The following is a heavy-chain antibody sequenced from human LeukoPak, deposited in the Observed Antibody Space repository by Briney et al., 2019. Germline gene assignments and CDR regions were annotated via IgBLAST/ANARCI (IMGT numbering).Heavy chain of an antibody. V-gene: IGHV4-59*01. CDR2: IYYSGST. CDR1: GGSISSCY. Sequence: PSETLSLTCTVSGGSISSCYWSWIRQPPGKGLEWIGYIYYSGSTNYNPSLKSRVTISVDTSKNQFSLKLSSVTAADTAVYYCARDLGYSYGLNWFDPWGQGTLVTVSS. CDR3: ARDLGYSYGLNWFDP. J-gene: IGHJ5*02. D-gene: IGHD5-18*01.